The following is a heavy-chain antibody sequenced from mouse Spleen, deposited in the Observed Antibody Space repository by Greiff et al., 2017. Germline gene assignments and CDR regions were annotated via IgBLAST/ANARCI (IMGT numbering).Heavy chain of an antibody. CDR3: ARRGDYVGYAMDY. D-gene: IGHD2-13*01. J-gene: IGHJ4*01. V-gene: IGHV1-20*01. CDR2: INPYNGDT. CDR1: GYSFTGYF. Sequence: VQLQQSGPELVKPGDSVKISCKASGYSFTGYFMNWVMQSHGKSLEWIGRINPYNGDTFYNQKFKGKATLTVDKSSSTAYMELRSLTSEDYAVYYCARRGDYVGYAMDYWGQGTSVTVSS.